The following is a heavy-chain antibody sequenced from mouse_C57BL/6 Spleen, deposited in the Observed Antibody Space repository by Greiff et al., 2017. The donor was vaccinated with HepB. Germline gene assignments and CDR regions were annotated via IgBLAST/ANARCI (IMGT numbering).Heavy chain of an antibody. Sequence: VQLQQPGAELVKPGASVKLSCKASGYTFTSYWMQWVKQRPGQGLEWIGEIDPSDSYTNYNQKFKGKATLTVDTSSSTAYMQLSSLTSEDSAVYYGAREELVTTSGDFDVWGTGTTVTVSS. CDR2: IDPSDSYT. CDR1: GYTFTSYW. V-gene: IGHV1-50*01. CDR3: AREELVTTSGDFDV. J-gene: IGHJ1*03. D-gene: IGHD2-3*01.